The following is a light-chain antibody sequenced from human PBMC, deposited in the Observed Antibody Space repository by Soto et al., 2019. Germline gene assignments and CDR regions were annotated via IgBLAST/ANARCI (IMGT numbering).Light chain of an antibody. J-gene: IGKJ1*01. CDR2: DAS. Sequence: EIVLTQSPATLSLSPGERATLSCRARQSVSSYLAWYQQKPGQAPRLLIYDASNRATGIPARFSGSGSGTDCTLTISSLEPEDFAVYYCQQRSNWPRTFGQGTKVEIK. CDR1: QSVSSY. CDR3: QQRSNWPRT. V-gene: IGKV3-11*01.